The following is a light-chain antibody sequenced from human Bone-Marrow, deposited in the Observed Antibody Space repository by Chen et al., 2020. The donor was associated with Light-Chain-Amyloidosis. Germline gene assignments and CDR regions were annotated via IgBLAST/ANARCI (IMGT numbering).Light chain of an antibody. CDR1: DVTTKY. CDR3: QSADSSGTYEVI. J-gene: IGLJ2*01. CDR2: RDT. V-gene: IGLV3-25*03. Sequence: SYELSQPPSVSVSPGQTARLTCSGDDVTTKYAYWYQQKPGQAPVLVIHRDTERPSRIPERFAGSSSGTTATLTISGVQAEDEADYHCQSADSSGTYEVIFGGGTKLTVL.